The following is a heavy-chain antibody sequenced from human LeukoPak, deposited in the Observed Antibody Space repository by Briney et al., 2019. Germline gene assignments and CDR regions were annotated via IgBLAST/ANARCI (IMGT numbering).Heavy chain of an antibody. CDR2: ISGSGGST. CDR3: AKEIGWHRRPGIAAAGTTESGY. CDR1: GFTFSSYA. J-gene: IGHJ4*02. Sequence: GGSLRLSCAASGFTFSSYAMSWVRQAPGKGLEWVSAISGSGGSTYYADSVKGRFTISRDNSKNTLYLQMNSLRAEDTAVYYCAKEIGWHRRPGIAAAGTTESGYWGQGTLVTVSS. V-gene: IGHV3-23*01. D-gene: IGHD6-13*01.